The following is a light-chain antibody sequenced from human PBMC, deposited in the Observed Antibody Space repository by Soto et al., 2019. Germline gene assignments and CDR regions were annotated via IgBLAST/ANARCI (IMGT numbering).Light chain of an antibody. CDR1: QSFRGL. CDR3: QQSSNWPPIT. CDR2: DAY. V-gene: IGKV3-11*01. Sequence: EVVLTQSPVTLSLAPGERATLSFRASQSFRGLLAWYQQKPGQAPRLLIYDAYNRATGIPPRFSGSGSGTDFTLTISSLEPEDFAVYYCQQSSNWPPITCGQGTRLEIK. J-gene: IGKJ5*01.